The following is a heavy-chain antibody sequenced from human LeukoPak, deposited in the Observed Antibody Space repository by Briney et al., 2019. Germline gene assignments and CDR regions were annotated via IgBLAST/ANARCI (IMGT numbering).Heavy chain of an antibody. J-gene: IGHJ4*02. V-gene: IGHV4-4*07. CDR1: GGSISSYY. Sequence: SETLSLTCTVSGGSISSYYWSWTRQPAGKGLEWIGRIYTSGSTNYNPSLKSRVTMSVDTSKNQFSLKLSSVTAADTAVYYCARAATPDIVVVVAATLFDYWGQGTLVTVSS. D-gene: IGHD2-15*01. CDR2: IYTSGST. CDR3: ARAATPDIVVVVAATLFDY.